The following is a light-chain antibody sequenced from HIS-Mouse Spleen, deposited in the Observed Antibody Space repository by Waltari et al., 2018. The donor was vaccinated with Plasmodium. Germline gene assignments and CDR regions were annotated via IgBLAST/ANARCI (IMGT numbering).Light chain of an antibody. CDR1: SSNIGAGYD. V-gene: IGLV1-40*01. CDR3: QSYDSSLSGYV. J-gene: IGLJ1*01. Sequence: QSVLTQPPSVSGAPGQRVTISCTGSSSNIGAGYDVHWYQQLPGTAPKLLIYGNSKRPSGVPARFSGSKSGTSASLAITGLQAEDEADYYCQSYDSSLSGYVFGTGTKVTVL. CDR2: GNS.